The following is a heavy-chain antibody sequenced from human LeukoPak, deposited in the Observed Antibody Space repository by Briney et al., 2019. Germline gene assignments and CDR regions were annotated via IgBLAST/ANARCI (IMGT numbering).Heavy chain of an antibody. CDR3: ARRPYFDY. CDR2: ISYDGSNK. CDR1: GFTFSSYA. J-gene: IGHJ4*02. V-gene: IGHV3-30*01. Sequence: PGGSLRLSCAASGFTFSSYAMHWVRQTPGKGLEWVAVISYDGSNKYYADSVKGRFTISRDNSKNTLYLQMNSLRAEDTAVYYCARRPYFDYWGQGTLVTVSS.